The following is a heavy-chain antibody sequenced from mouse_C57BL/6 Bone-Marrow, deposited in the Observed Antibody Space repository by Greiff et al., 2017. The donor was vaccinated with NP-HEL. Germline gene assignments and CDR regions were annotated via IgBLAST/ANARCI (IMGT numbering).Heavy chain of an antibody. CDR2: IYPRSGNT. V-gene: IGHV1-81*01. CDR1: GYTFTSYG. D-gene: IGHD2-5*01. J-gene: IGHJ1*03. Sequence: VQLQQSGAELARPGASVKLSCKASGYTFTSYGISWVKQRTGQGLEWIGEIYPRSGNTYYNETFKGKATLTADKSSSTAYMELRSLTSEDAAVYFCASSNYGVYWYFDVWGTGTTVTVSS. CDR3: ASSNYGVYWYFDV.